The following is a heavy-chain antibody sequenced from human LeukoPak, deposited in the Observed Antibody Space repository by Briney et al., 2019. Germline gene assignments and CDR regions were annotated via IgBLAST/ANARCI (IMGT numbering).Heavy chain of an antibody. J-gene: IGHJ6*02. CDR3: ARGRGSSSWFYYYYYGMDV. CDR2: MNPNSGNT. V-gene: IGHV1-8*02. D-gene: IGHD6-13*01. Sequence: EASVKVSCKASGYTFTSYDINWVRQATGQGLEWMGWMNPNSGNTGYAQKFQGRVTMTRNTSISTAYMELSSLRSEDTAVYYCARGRGSSSWFYYYYYGMDVWGQGTTVTVSS. CDR1: GYTFTSYD.